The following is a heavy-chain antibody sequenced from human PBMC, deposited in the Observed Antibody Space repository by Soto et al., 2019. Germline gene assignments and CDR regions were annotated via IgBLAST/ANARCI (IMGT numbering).Heavy chain of an antibody. J-gene: IGHJ4*02. CDR1: GFTFSSYA. V-gene: IGHV3-23*01. Sequence: GGSLRLSCAASGFTFSSYAMVWVRQAPGKGLEWVSTITANSGSTAYGDSVKGRFTISRDNSKNTLYLQMNSLRAEDTAVYYCAREDVECTAASGCFFDYWGQGTLVTVSS. CDR3: AREDVECTAASGCFFDY. D-gene: IGHD6-19*01. CDR2: ITANSGST.